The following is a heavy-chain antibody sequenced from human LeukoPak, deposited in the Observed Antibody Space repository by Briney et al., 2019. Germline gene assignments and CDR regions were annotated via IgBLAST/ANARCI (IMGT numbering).Heavy chain of an antibody. CDR3: TRLTLSTTLDY. D-gene: IGHD2/OR15-2a*01. CDR1: GFTFGDYA. V-gene: IGHV3-49*04. CDR2: IRSKAYGGTT. Sequence: GRSLRLSCTASGFTFGDYAMSWVRQAPGKGLEWVGLIRSKAYGGTTEYAASVKGRFTISRDDSKTIAYLQMNSLKTEDTAVYYCTRLTLSTTLDYWGQGTQVTVSS. J-gene: IGHJ4*02.